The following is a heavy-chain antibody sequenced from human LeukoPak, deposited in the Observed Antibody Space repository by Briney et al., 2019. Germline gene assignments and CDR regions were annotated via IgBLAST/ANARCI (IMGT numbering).Heavy chain of an antibody. J-gene: IGHJ4*02. D-gene: IGHD6-19*01. V-gene: IGHV4-59*01. Sequence: SETLSLTCTVSGGSISSYYWSWIRQPPGKGLEWIGYIYYSGSTNYNPSLKSQVTISVDTSKNQFSLKLSSVTAADTAVYYCARVYSSGCFDYWGQGTLVTVSS. CDR2: IYYSGST. CDR1: GGSISSYY. CDR3: ARVYSSGCFDY.